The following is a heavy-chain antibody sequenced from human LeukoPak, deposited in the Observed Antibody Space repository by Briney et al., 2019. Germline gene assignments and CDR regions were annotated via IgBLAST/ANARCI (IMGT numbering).Heavy chain of an antibody. Sequence: GGSLRLSCAASGFTFSTYTMNWVRQVPGKGLEWVSSLYSAGNTYYVDSVKGRFTISRDNSKNTLYLQMDSLRAEDTAVYYCARAVGGTIYFDYWGQGTLVTVSS. CDR1: GFTFSTYT. D-gene: IGHD1-26*01. J-gene: IGHJ4*02. V-gene: IGHV3-66*01. CDR3: ARAVGGTIYFDY. CDR2: LYSAGNT.